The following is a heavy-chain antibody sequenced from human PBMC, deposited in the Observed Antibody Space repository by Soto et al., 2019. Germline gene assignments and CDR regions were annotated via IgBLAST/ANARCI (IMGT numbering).Heavy chain of an antibody. CDR3: AREVGYGDFSAALLD. CDR2: IITLFGTA. Sequence: VQLMQSGAEVKQPGSSVKVSCKASGGTFSSHSINWVRQAPGQGLEWMGGIITLFGTANYAQNFQGRVTITADQSTSTAHMELNSLTSDDTAVYYCAREVGYGDFSAALLDWGQGTLVTVSS. V-gene: IGHV1-69*01. J-gene: IGHJ4*02. CDR1: GGTFSSHS. D-gene: IGHD4-17*01.